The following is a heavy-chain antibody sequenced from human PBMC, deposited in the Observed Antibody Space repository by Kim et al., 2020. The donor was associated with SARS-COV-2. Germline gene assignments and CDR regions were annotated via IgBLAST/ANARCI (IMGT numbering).Heavy chain of an antibody. CDR1: GFTFSSYW. J-gene: IGHJ6*02. D-gene: IGHD5-12*01. CDR3: ARENGYDYGPGDVYYYGMDV. CDR2: IKQDGSEK. V-gene: IGHV3-7*03. Sequence: GGSLRLSCAASGFTFSSYWMSWVRQAPGKGLEWVANIKQDGSEKYYVDSVKGRFTISRDNAKNSLYLQMNSLRAEDTAVYYCARENGYDYGPGDVYYYGMDVWGQGTTVTVSS.